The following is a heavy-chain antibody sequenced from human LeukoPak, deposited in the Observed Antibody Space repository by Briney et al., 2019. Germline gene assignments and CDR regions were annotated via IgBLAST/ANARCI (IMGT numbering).Heavy chain of an antibody. J-gene: IGHJ6*03. Sequence: PSETLSLTCTVSGGSISSSSYYWGWIRQPPGKGLEWIGSIYYSGSTYYNPSLKSRVTISVDTSKNQFSLKLSSVTAADTAVYYCARDPGRGYSSSWYVGVYYYYYYMDVWGKGTTVTVSS. D-gene: IGHD6-13*01. V-gene: IGHV4-39*07. CDR1: GGSISSSSYY. CDR2: IYYSGST. CDR3: ARDPGRGYSSSWYVGVYYYYYYMDV.